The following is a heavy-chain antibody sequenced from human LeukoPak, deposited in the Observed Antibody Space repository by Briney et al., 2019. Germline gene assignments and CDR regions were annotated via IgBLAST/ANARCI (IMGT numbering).Heavy chain of an antibody. J-gene: IGHJ4*02. CDR1: GFTFGDYA. Sequence: GRSLRLSCTASGFTFGDYAMSWVRQAPGKGLEYVSGINSNGGDTFHADSVKGRFTISRDNSKNTLYLQMGSLRVDDMAVYYCARAKVGATLDYWGQGTLVTVSS. CDR3: ARAKVGATLDY. CDR2: INSNGGDT. V-gene: IGHV3-64*02. D-gene: IGHD1-26*01.